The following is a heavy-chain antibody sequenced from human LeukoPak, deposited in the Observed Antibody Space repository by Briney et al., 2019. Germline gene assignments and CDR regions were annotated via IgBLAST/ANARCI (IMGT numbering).Heavy chain of an antibody. CDR2: ISAYNGNT. CDR3: ARSGFGLSPVGSFDY. J-gene: IGHJ4*02. Sequence: GASVKVSCKASGYTFTSYGISWVRQAPGQGLEWMGWISAYNGNTNYAQKLQGRVTMTTVTSTGTAYMELRSLRSDDTAVYYCARSGFGLSPVGSFDYWGQGTLVTVSS. D-gene: IGHD3-3*01. V-gene: IGHV1-18*01. CDR1: GYTFTSYG.